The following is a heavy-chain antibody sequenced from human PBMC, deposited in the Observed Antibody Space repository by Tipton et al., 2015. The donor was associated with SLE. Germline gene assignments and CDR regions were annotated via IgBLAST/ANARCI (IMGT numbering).Heavy chain of an antibody. J-gene: IGHJ4*02. D-gene: IGHD3-10*01. CDR2: ISYDGSNK. Sequence: SLRLXCAASGFTFSSYAMHWVRQAPGKGLEWVAVISYDGSNKYYADSVKGRFTISRDNSKNTLYLQMNSLRAEDTAMYYCARSLIPSLLPCDYWGQGTLVAVSS. CDR3: ARSLIPSLLPCDY. CDR1: GFTFSSYA. V-gene: IGHV3-30*04.